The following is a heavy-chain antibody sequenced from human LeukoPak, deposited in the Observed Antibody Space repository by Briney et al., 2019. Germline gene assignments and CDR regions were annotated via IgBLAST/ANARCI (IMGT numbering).Heavy chain of an antibody. D-gene: IGHD3-10*01. CDR1: GFTVSSNY. J-gene: IGHJ4*02. CDR3: AKNQNDYYGSGSYYNGFDY. V-gene: IGHV3-53*05. CDR2: IYSGGST. Sequence: GGSLRLSCAASGFTVSSNYMSWVRQAPGKGLEWVSVIYSGGSTYYADSVKGRFTISRDNSKNTLYLQMNSLRAEDTAVYYCAKNQNDYYGSGSYYNGFDYWGQGTLVTVS.